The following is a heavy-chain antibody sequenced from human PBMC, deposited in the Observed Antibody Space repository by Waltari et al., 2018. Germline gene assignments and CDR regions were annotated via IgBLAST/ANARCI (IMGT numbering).Heavy chain of an antibody. CDR1: GGSISSYS. CDR3: ARSWGSSSWYLRLSELWFDP. V-gene: IGHV4-59*01. CDR2: IYYSGST. D-gene: IGHD6-13*01. Sequence: QVQLQESGPGLVKPSETLSLTCTVSGGSISSYSWSWIRQPPGKGLAWIWYIYYSGSTNYNPSHNSRVTISVDTSKNQFSLKLSSVTAADTAVYYCARSWGSSSWYLRLSELWFDPWGQGTLVTVSS. J-gene: IGHJ5*02.